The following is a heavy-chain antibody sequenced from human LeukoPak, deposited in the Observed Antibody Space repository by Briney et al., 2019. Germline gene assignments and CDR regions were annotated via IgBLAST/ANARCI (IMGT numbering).Heavy chain of an antibody. CDR2: SSSSDDGK. V-gene: IGHV3-23*01. D-gene: IGHD3-10*01. CDR3: ANSQGVLWFGEFFDAFDI. J-gene: IGHJ3*02. Sequence: GGSLRLSCTASGLSLNNYAMSWVRPVPGQGLDWVSASSSSDDGKWYAESARGRFTISRDTSKNTVYLQMNSLRVEDAGVYYCANSQGVLWFGEFFDAFDIWGQGTVVTVSS. CDR1: GLSLNNYA.